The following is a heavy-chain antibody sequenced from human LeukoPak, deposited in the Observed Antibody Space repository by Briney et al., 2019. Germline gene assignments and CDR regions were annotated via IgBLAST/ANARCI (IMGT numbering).Heavy chain of an antibody. CDR2: IKQDGSEM. D-gene: IGHD1-26*01. CDR1: GFTFSNYW. Sequence: GGSLRLSCVASGFTFSNYWMSWVRQAPGKGLEWVANIKQDGSEMYYVESVKGRFTISRDSAENSLYLQMNSLRVEDTAVYYCARDKIVGPTILDSWGQGTLVTVSS. CDR3: ARDKIVGPTILDS. V-gene: IGHV3-7*03. J-gene: IGHJ4*02.